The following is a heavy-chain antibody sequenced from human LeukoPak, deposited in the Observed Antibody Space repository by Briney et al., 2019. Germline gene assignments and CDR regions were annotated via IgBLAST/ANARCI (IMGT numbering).Heavy chain of an antibody. V-gene: IGHV4-59*08. D-gene: IGHD2-15*01. CDR3: ARHPFATPFDY. J-gene: IGHJ4*02. CDR1: GDSVSGVY. CDR2: VYYSGDT. Sequence: SETLSLTCTVSGDSVSGVYWSWIRQPPGKGLEWVGYVYYSGDTNYNPSLKSRVTMSLDTSKNQVSLRLSSVTAADTAVYYCARHPFATPFDYWGRGTLLTVSS.